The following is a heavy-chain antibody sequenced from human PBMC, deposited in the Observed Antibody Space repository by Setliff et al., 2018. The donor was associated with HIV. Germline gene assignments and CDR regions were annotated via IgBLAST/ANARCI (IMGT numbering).Heavy chain of an antibody. CDR1: GSGFTFSSYS. CDR3: VRGSGYYYFDN. Sequence: GGSLRLSCAASGSGFTFSSYSMNWVRQAPGKGLEWVSYISSTSSTIYYANSVKGRFTISRDDAKNSLYLQMNSLRAEDTAVYYCVRGSGYYYFDNWGQGALVTVSS. J-gene: IGHJ4*02. D-gene: IGHD3-22*01. CDR2: ISSTSSTI. V-gene: IGHV3-48*01.